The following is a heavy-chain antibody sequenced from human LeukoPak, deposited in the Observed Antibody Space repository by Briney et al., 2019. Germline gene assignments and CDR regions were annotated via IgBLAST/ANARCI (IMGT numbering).Heavy chain of an antibody. CDR3: ARDLTTGTTGYFDY. CDR1: GYTFTGYY. V-gene: IGHV1-2*02. D-gene: IGHD1-1*01. Sequence: ASVKVSCKASGYTFTGYYMHWVRQAPGQGLEWMGWINPNSGGTNYAQKFQGRVTMTRDTSISTAYMELSRLRSDDTAVYYCARDLTTGTTGYFDYWGQGTLVTVSS. CDR2: INPNSGGT. J-gene: IGHJ4*02.